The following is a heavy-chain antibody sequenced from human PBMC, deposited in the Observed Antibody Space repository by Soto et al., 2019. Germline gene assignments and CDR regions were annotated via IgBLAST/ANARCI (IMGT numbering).Heavy chain of an antibody. V-gene: IGHV3-9*01. CDR2: IAWNSDII. D-gene: IGHD3-9*01. Sequence: LRLSCAASGFRFEDYAMHWVRQAPGKGLEWVSGIAWNSDIIGYVDSVKGRFTISRDNAKNSLYLQMNSLRAEDTALYYCARGTSSRYFDWSPNHDAFDIWGQGTMVTVSS. J-gene: IGHJ3*02. CDR3: ARGTSSRYFDWSPNHDAFDI. CDR1: GFRFEDYA.